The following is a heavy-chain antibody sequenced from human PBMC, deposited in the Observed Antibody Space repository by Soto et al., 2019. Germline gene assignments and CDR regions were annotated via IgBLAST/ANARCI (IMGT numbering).Heavy chain of an antibody. V-gene: IGHV1-69*13. CDR2: IIPIFGTA. CDR1: GGTFSSYA. J-gene: IGHJ4*02. Sequence: VASVKVSCKASGGTFSSYAISWVRQAPGQGLEWMGGIIPIFGTANYAQKFQGRVTITADESTSTAYMELSSLRSEDTAVYYCGRSYCSSTSCYFRGDYWGQGTLVTVSS. CDR3: GRSYCSSTSCYFRGDY. D-gene: IGHD2-2*01.